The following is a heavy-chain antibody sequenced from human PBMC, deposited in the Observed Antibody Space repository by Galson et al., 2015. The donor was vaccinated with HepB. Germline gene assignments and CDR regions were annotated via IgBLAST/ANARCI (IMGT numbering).Heavy chain of an antibody. CDR2: INPNSGGT. V-gene: IGHV1-2*02. CDR3: ARDHARWASGSQYGY. CDR1: GYTFTGYY. J-gene: IGHJ4*02. Sequence: SVKVSCKASGYTFTGYYMHWVRQAPGQGLEWMGWINPNSGGTNYAQKFQGRVTMTRDTSISTAYMELSRLRSDDTAVYYCARDHARWASGSQYGYWGQGTLVTVSS. D-gene: IGHD4-23*01.